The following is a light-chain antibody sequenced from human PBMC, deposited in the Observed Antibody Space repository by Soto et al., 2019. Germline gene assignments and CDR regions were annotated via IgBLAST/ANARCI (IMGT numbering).Light chain of an antibody. V-gene: IGKV3-20*01. CDR1: QRLTNSY. J-gene: IGKJ5*01. CDR2: DTS. CDR3: QQYGTSEII. Sequence: DIVLTQSPDTLSLSPGNRATLSCRASQRLTNSYMAWYQVKPGQAPRLLIYDTSSRATGIPDRFSGSGSGTDFTLTITRLEPEDFAVFYCQQYGTSEIIFGQGTRLEIK.